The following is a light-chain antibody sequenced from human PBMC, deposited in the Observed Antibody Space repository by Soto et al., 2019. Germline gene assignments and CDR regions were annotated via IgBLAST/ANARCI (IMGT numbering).Light chain of an antibody. J-gene: IGLJ1*01. V-gene: IGLV2-14*01. Sequence: QSALTHPASVFGSPGQSITLSRTGNSREVGGYNYVSWYQQHPGKAPKLMIYDVSNRPSGVSNRFSGSKSGNTASLTISGLQAEDEADYYCSSYTSSSTFYVFGTGTKVTVL. CDR2: DVS. CDR1: SREVGGYNY. CDR3: SSYTSSSTFYV.